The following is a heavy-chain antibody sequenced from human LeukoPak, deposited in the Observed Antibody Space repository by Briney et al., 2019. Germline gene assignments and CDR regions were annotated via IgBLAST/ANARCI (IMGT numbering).Heavy chain of an antibody. V-gene: IGHV3-7*04. Sequence: SGGSLRLSCAASGFIFSIYWMSWFRQAPGKGLEWVAHIKKDGSEKNYVDSVKGRFTISRDNTKNSVYLQMNSLRGEDTGVYYCAMDSYGPDDYWGQGTLVTVSS. CDR1: GFIFSIYW. D-gene: IGHD3-16*01. CDR3: AMDSYGPDDY. J-gene: IGHJ4*02. CDR2: IKKDGSEK.